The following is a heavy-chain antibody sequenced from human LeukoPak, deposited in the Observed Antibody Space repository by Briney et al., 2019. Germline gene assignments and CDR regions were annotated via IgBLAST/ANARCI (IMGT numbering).Heavy chain of an antibody. V-gene: IGHV3-30*18. J-gene: IGHJ4*02. D-gene: IGHD2-8*01. CDR1: GFTFSSYG. CDR3: AKVASIVLMVYATHFDY. CDR2: ISYDGRNK. Sequence: GGSLRLSCAASGFTFSSYGMHWVRQAPGKGLEWVAVISYDGRNKYYADSVKGRFTISRDNSKNTLYLQMNSLRAEDTAVYYCAKVASIVLMVYATHFDYWGQGTLVTVSS.